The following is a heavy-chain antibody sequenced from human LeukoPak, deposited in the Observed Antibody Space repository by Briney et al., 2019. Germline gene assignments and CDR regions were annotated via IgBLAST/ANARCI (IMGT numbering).Heavy chain of an antibody. V-gene: IGHV3-23*01. J-gene: IGHJ6*01. Sequence: RSGGSLRLSCAASGFTFSGFAMSWVRRTPGKGLEWVSGISGSGGNTLYAASVKGRFTISRDNSKNTLYLEMNSLRAEDTAIYYCAKMKGHPLQKYYMDVWGQGTTVTVSS. CDR1: GFTFSGFA. CDR2: ISGSGGNT. CDR3: AKMKGHPLQKYYMDV. D-gene: IGHD2/OR15-2a*01.